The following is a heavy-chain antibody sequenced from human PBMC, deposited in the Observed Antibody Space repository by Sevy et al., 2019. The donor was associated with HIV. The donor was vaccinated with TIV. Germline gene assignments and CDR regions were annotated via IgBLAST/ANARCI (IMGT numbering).Heavy chain of an antibody. CDR1: GYTLAKFS. CDR3: GTTKDYYDSSGYPFDY. CDR2: FDPEDGDPEDGKT. V-gene: IGHV1-24*01. D-gene: IGHD3-22*01. J-gene: IGHJ4*02. Sequence: ASVKVSCKVSGYTLAKFSIHWVRQAPGKGLEWMTSFDPEDGDPEDGKTIYAQKFLGRVTMTEGTSTDTAYMELSSLRSDDTAVYYCGTTKDYYDSSGYPFDYWGQGTLVTVSS.